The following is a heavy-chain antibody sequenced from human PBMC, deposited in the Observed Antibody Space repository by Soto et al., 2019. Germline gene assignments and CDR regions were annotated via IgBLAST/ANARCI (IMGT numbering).Heavy chain of an antibody. CDR3: VKACGIVERDGYYFDY. J-gene: IGHJ4*02. CDR2: ISSNGGST. D-gene: IGHD3-22*01. Sequence: GGSLRLSCSASGFTFSSYAMHWVRQAPGKGLEYVSAISSNGGSTYYADSVKGRFTISRDNSKNTLYLQMSSLRAEDTAVYYCVKACGIVERDGYYFDYWGQGTLVTVSS. CDR1: GFTFSSYA. V-gene: IGHV3-64D*08.